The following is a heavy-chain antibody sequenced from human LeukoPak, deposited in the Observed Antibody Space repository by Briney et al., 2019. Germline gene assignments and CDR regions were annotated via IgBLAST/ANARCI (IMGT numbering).Heavy chain of an antibody. CDR1: GFTFSNYA. V-gene: IGHV3-23*01. J-gene: IGHJ4*02. CDR3: AKAGLWFGEFRRFDY. CDR2: ISGSGGNT. Sequence: AGGSLRLSCAASGFTFSNYAMNWVRQAPGKGLEWVSDISGSGGNTYYADSVKGRFTISRDNSKNTLYLQMNSLRAEDTAVYYCAKAGLWFGEFRRFDYWGQGTLVTVSS. D-gene: IGHD3-10*01.